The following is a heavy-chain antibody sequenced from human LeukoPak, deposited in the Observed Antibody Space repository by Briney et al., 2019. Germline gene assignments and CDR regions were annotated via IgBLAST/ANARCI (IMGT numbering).Heavy chain of an antibody. J-gene: IGHJ4*02. CDR1: GGSISSYY. CDR2: IYTSGST. D-gene: IGHD4-11*01. Sequence: SETLSLTCTVSGGSISSYYWSWIRQPPGKGLEWIGRIYTSGSTNYNPSLKSRVTMSVDTSKNQFSLNLSSVTAADTAFYYCARETTGLARYFDYWGQGTLVTVSS. V-gene: IGHV4-4*07. CDR3: ARETTGLARYFDY.